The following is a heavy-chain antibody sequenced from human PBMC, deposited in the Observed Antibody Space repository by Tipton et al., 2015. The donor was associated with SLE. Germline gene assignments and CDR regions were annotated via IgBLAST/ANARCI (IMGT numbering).Heavy chain of an antibody. V-gene: IGHV4-59*08. D-gene: IGHD2-21*02. CDR1: DDSIRDYY. CDR2: ISYSGST. CDR3: ARQLGWGDPFAFDY. Sequence: TLSLTCSVSDDSIRDYYFSWIRQPPGKELEWIGSISYSGSTSYNPSLESRVTISLDTSKNHFSLKLSSVTAADTAIYYCARQLGWGDPFAFDYWGQGTLVTVSS. J-gene: IGHJ4*02.